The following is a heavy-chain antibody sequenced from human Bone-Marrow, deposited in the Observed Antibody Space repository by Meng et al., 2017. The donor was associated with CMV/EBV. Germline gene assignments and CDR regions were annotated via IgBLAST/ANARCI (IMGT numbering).Heavy chain of an antibody. J-gene: IGHJ4*02. D-gene: IGHD6-13*01. CDR1: GLTFSSYD. V-gene: IGHV3-13*01. CDR3: ARLSSSWYDY. CDR2: IATAGDT. Sequence: LSCAASGLTFSSYDMHWGRQGSGKGLEWVSAIATAGDTYYPGSVKGRFIISRENAKNSLYLQMNSLRDGDTAVYYCARLSSSWYDYWGQGTLVTVSS.